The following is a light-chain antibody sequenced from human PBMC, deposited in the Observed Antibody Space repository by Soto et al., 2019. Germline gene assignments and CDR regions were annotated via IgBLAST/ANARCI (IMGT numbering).Light chain of an antibody. Sequence: QSALTQPPSASGTPGQRVTISCSGSSSNIGGNIVNWYQQLPGTAPKLLIFGNDQRPSWVPDRFSGSKSGTSASLAISGLQSEDEANYYCAAWDDSLNGVVFGGGTQLTVL. CDR3: AAWDDSLNGVV. CDR2: GND. J-gene: IGLJ2*01. V-gene: IGLV1-44*01. CDR1: SSNIGGNI.